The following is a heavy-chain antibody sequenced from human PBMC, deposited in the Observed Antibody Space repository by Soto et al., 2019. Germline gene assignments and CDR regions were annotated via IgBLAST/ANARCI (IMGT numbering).Heavy chain of an antibody. CDR2: ITTGGNA. J-gene: IGHJ3*01. V-gene: IGHV3-13*01. CDR3: VRVNADAYDV. CDR1: GFSFINHD. Sequence: GGSLRLSCAASGFSFINHDMHWVRQPKGKGLEWVSGITTGGNAYFADSVKGRFSISRENAKNSFYLQTSSLRAEDTAMYYCVRVNADAYDVWGQGTMVTVSS.